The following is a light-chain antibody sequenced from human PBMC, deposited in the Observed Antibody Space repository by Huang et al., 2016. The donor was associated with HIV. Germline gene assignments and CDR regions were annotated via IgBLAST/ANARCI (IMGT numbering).Light chain of an antibody. V-gene: IGKV1-39*01. CDR1: RSINSH. Sequence: DIQMTQSPSSLSASVGDTVTITCRASRSINSHLNWYQQRPGRAPTLLIYGASNLQSGVPSRFRCSGSATDYTLRISSLQPEDFATYFCQQSYSSHTFGQGTRLEIK. CDR2: GAS. J-gene: IGKJ5*01. CDR3: QQSYSSHT.